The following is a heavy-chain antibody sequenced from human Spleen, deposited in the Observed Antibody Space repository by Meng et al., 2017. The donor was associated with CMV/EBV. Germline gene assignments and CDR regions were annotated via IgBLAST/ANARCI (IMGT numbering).Heavy chain of an antibody. CDR3: TKIGYCTRTSCSGNWFDS. J-gene: IGHJ5*01. CDR1: GYSITRGYY. D-gene: IGHD2-2*01. CDR2: IYQSGSGST. Sequence: SETLSLTCTVSGYSITRGYYWGWIRQPLGKGLEYIGNIYQSGSGSTFYNPSLKSRVTLSVDTSKNQFSLKLSSVTAADTAVYYCTKIGYCTRTSCSGNWFDSWGQGTLVTVSS. V-gene: IGHV4-38-2*02.